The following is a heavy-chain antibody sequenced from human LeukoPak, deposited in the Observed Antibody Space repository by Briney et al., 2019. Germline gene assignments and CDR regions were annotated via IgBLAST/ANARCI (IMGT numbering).Heavy chain of an antibody. CDR3: VRHTTSGWYQVVY. J-gene: IGHJ4*02. V-gene: IGHV4-59*01. CDR2: ITYSGST. D-gene: IGHD6-19*01. Sequence: SETLSLTCTVSGGSISSYYWSWIRQPPGKGLEWIGFITYSGSTDHNPSLKSRVTISVDASKNQFSLKLTSVTAADTAVYYCVRHTTSGWYQVVYWGQGTLVTVSS. CDR1: GGSISSYY.